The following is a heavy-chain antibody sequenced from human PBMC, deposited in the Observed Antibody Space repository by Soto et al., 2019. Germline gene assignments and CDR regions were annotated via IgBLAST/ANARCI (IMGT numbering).Heavy chain of an antibody. CDR1: GGTFSSFH. J-gene: IGHJ5*02. Sequence: QVQLVQSGAEVKKPGSSVRVSCKASGGTFSSFHSNWVRQAPGLGLEWMGGIAPIIGAAKYAQRFQDRVTISADELTSTSYLEVSSLKSDDADMYYCEDGGGEYDTWGQVTLVTVSS. CDR3: EDGGGEYDT. V-gene: IGHV1-69*01. CDR2: IAPIIGAA.